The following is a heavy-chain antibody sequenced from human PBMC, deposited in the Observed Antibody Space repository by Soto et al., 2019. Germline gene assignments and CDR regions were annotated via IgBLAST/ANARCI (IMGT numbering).Heavy chain of an antibody. J-gene: IGHJ4*02. V-gene: IGHV3-11*01. Sequence: GGSLRLSCAVSGSTVRANYMSWVRQAPGKGLEWVSYISSRSSTIFYADSVKGRFTISRDNVKNSLYLQMNSLRAEDTAVYYCASGTNGAFFVYWGQGILVTVSS. CDR2: ISSRSSTI. CDR1: GSTVRANY. D-gene: IGHD2-8*01. CDR3: ASGTNGAFFVY.